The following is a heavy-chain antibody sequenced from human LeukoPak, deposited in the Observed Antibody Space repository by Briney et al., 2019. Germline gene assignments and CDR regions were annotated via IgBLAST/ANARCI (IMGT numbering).Heavy chain of an antibody. CDR3: TRGPVEYCSGGSCYDAFDI. V-gene: IGHV4-59*01. CDR1: GGSMSTYY. CDR2: IYYSGST. Sequence: SETLSLTCTVSGGSMSTYYWSWIRQPPGKGLEWIGYIYYSGSTNYNPSPKSRVTISVDTSKNQFSLKLSSATAADTAVYYCTRGPVEYCSGGSCYDAFDIWGQGTLVTVSS. D-gene: IGHD2-15*01. J-gene: IGHJ3*02.